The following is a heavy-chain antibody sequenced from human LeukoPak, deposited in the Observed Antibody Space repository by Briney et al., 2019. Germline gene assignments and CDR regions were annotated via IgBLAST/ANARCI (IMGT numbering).Heavy chain of an antibody. J-gene: IGHJ2*01. CDR3: ARGGNYYDSSGYYWNWYFDL. CDR1: GFTFSSYE. CDR2: ISSSGSTI. V-gene: IGHV3-48*03. Sequence: PGGSLRLSCAASGFTFSSYEMNWVRQAPGKGLEWVSYISSSGSTIYYADSVKGRFTISRDNAKNSLYLQMNSLRAEDTAVYYCARGGNYYDSSGYYWNWYFDLWGRGTLVTVSS. D-gene: IGHD3-22*01.